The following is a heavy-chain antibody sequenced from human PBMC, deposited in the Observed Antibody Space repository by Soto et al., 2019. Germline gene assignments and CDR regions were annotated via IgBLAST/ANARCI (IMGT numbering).Heavy chain of an antibody. CDR2: MNPNSGNT. Sequence: ASVKVSCKASGYTFTSYDINWVRQATGQGLEWMGWMNPNSGNTGYAQKFQGRVTMTRNTSISTAYMELSSLRSEDTAVYYCARIRTRITIFGVVTNDAFEIWGQGTMVTVSS. CDR1: GYTFTSYD. V-gene: IGHV1-8*01. D-gene: IGHD3-3*01. CDR3: ARIRTRITIFGVVTNDAFEI. J-gene: IGHJ3*02.